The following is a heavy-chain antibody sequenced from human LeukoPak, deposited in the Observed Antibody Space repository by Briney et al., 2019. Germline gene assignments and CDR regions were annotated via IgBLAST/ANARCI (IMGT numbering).Heavy chain of an antibody. CDR3: ARRGRSSYYYYYYMDV. CDR1: GGTISSYY. Sequence: PSETLSLICTVSGGTISSYYWSWIRQPPGKGLEWIGYIYTSGSTNYNPSLKSRVTISVDTSKNQFSLKLSSVTAADTAVYYCARRGRSSYYYYYYMDVWGKGTTVTVSS. J-gene: IGHJ6*03. CDR2: IYTSGST. D-gene: IGHD6-6*01. V-gene: IGHV4-4*09.